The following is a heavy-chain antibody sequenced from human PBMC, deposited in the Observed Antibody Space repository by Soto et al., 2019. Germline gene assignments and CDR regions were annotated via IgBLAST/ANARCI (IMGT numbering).Heavy chain of an antibody. CDR3: ARLIDDYYYMDV. CDR2: ISAYNGNT. Sequence: ASVKVSCKASGYTFTSYGISWVRQAPGQGLEWMGWISAYNGNTNYAQKLQGRVTMTTDTSTRTAYMELRSLRSDDTAVYYCARLIDDYYYMDVWGKGTTVTVSS. V-gene: IGHV1-18*01. J-gene: IGHJ6*03. CDR1: GYTFTSYG.